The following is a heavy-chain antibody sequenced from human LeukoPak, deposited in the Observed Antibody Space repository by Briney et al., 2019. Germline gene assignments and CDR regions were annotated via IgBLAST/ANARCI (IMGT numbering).Heavy chain of an antibody. CDR2: IKEDGSET. D-gene: IGHD3-3*01. J-gene: IGHJ4*02. CDR1: GFTFSVYW. Sequence: GGSLRLSCAVSGFTFSVYWMSWVRQAPGKGLEWVANIKEDGSETYYVDSVKGRFTISRDNAKNSLYLQMNSLRAEDTAVYYCARAGYDFWSGYDLDYWGQGTLVTVSS. V-gene: IGHV3-7*04. CDR3: ARAGYDFWSGYDLDY.